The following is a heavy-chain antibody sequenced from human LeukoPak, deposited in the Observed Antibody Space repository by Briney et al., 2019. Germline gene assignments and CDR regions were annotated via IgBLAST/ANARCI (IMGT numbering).Heavy chain of an antibody. CDR3: ARHLRGEQPLSGFDY. CDR1: GGSISSYY. V-gene: IGHV4-59*08. J-gene: IGHJ4*02. D-gene: IGHD6-25*01. Sequence: SGTVSLTCTVSGGSISSYYWSWIRQPPGKGLEWIGYIYNNGCNKYNLSLRSRVTISADTSKNQFSLKLRSVTAADTAVYYCARHLRGEQPLSGFDYWGQGTPVTVSS. CDR2: IYNNGCN.